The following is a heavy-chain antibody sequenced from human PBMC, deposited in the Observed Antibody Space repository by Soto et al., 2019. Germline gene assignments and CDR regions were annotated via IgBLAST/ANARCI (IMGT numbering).Heavy chain of an antibody. CDR3: ARFGSLLWFGELLSHYYYYGMDV. V-gene: IGHV4-59*01. D-gene: IGHD3-10*01. CDR2: IYYSGST. J-gene: IGHJ6*02. Sequence: SETLSLTCTVSGGSISSYYWSWIRQPPGKGLEWIGYIYYSGSTNYNPSLKSRVTISVDTSKNQFSLKLSSVTAADTAVYYCARFGSLLWFGELLSHYYYYGMDVWGQGTTVTVSS. CDR1: GGSISSYY.